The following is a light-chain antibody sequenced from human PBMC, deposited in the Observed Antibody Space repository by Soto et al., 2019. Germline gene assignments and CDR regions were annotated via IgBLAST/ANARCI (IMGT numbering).Light chain of an antibody. Sequence: AIRMTQSPSSFSASTGDRVTITCRASQGISSYLAWYQQKPGKAPKLLVYAASTLQDGVPSRFSGSGSGTDLTLTSSCLQSEDVSTYFCQQYYTYPQTFDQGTNLEI. V-gene: IGKV1-8*01. CDR1: QGISSY. J-gene: IGKJ2*01. CDR3: QQYYTYPQT. CDR2: AAS.